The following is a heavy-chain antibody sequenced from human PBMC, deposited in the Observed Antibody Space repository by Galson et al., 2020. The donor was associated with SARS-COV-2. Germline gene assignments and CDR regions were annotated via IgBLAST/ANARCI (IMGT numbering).Heavy chain of an antibody. Sequence: GESLKISCAASGFTFSSYAMSWVRQAPGKGLEWVSAISGSGGSTYYADSVKGRFTISRDNSKNTLYLQMNSLRAEDTAVYYCAKDPRAQSGWYPYWGQGTLVTVSS. D-gene: IGHD6-19*01. V-gene: IGHV3-23*01. J-gene: IGHJ4*02. CDR3: AKDPRAQSGWYPY. CDR1: GFTFSSYA. CDR2: ISGSGGST.